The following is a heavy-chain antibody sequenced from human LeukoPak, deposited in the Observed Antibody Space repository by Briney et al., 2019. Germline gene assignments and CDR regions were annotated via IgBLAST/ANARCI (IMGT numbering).Heavy chain of an antibody. Sequence: SETLSLTCSVSGASISSVYWSWIREPPGKGLEWIGNIYSSETTKYNPSLRSRATISGDTSKNQFSLKLSSVPAADTAVYYCARHFPYCGGDCPYYYMDVWGKGTTVTVSS. CDR3: ARHFPYCGGDCPYYYMDV. V-gene: IGHV4-4*09. CDR2: IYSSETT. D-gene: IGHD2-21*02. J-gene: IGHJ6*03. CDR1: GASISSVY.